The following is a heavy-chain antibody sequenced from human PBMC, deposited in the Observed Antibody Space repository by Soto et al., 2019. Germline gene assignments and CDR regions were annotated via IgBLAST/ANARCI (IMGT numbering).Heavy chain of an antibody. D-gene: IGHD7-27*01. V-gene: IGHV4-30-4*01. Sequence: TLSLTCTVSGGSISSGDYYWSWIRQPPGKGLEWIGYIYYSGSTYYNPSLKSRVTISVDTSKNQFSLKLSSVTAADTAVYYCAGMITGVEYYFDYWGQGTLVTVSS. CDR1: GGSISSGDYY. CDR2: IYYSGST. J-gene: IGHJ4*02. CDR3: AGMITGVEYYFDY.